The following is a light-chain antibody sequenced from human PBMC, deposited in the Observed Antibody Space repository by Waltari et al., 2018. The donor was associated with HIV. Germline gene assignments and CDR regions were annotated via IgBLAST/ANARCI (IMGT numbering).Light chain of an antibody. J-gene: IGLJ3*02. V-gene: IGLV4-69*01. CDR1: SAHSTYA. CDR2: VKSDGSH. CDR3: QTWGTGIRV. Sequence: QLAVTQSPSASASLGASVKLTCTLNSAHSTYAIAWHQQQPGKGPRFLLKVKSDGSHIKGDGIPDRFSGSSVGAERYLTITSLRSDDEADYYCQTWGTGIRVFGGGTKLTVL.